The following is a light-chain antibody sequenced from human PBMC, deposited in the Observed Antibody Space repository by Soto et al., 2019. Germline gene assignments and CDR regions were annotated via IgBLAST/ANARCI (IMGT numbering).Light chain of an antibody. CDR1: SSNIGAGYD. CDR3: AAWDASLNGLV. V-gene: IGLV1-40*01. CDR2: GNS. Sequence: QAVVTQPPSVSGAPGQRVTISCTGSSSNIGAGYDVHWYQQLPGTAPKLLIYGNSNRPSGVPDRFSGSKSGTSASLAISGLQSEDEADYYCAAWDASLNGLVFGGGTKLTVL. J-gene: IGLJ2*01.